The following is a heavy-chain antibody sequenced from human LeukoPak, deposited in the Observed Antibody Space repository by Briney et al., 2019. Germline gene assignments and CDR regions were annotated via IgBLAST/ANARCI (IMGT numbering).Heavy chain of an antibody. V-gene: IGHV4-34*01. CDR1: GGSFSGYY. CDR3: ARGGNYYDEYFRH. D-gene: IGHD3-22*01. J-gene: IGHJ1*01. CDR2: INHSGST. Sequence: SETLSLTCAVYGGSFSGYYWSWIRQPPGKGLEWIGEINHSGSTNYNPSLKSRVTISVDTSKNQFSLKLSSVTAADTAVYYCARGGNYYDEYFRHWGQGTLVTVSS.